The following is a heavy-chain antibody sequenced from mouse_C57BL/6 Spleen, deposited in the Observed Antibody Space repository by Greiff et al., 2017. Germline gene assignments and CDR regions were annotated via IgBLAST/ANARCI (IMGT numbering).Heavy chain of an antibody. CDR3: ARGNDYDGWFAY. CDR2: ISSGSSTI. V-gene: IGHV5-17*01. Sequence: EVKVVESGGGLVKPGGSLKLSCAASGFTFSDYGMHWVRQAPEKGLEWVAYISSGSSTIYYADTVKGRFTISRDNAKNTLFLQMTSLRSEDTDMYYCARGNDYDGWFAYWGQGTLVTVSA. CDR1: GFTFSDYG. D-gene: IGHD2-4*01. J-gene: IGHJ3*01.